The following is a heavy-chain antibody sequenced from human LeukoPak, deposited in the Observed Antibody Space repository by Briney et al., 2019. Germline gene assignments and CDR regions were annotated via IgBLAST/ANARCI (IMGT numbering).Heavy chain of an antibody. D-gene: IGHD2-2*01. Sequence: TLSLTCTVSGGSISSGSYYWSWIPQPAGKGLEWIGRIYTSGSTNYNPSLKSRVTISVDTSKNQFSLKLSSVTAADTAVYYCARDGVIPAAKIYYYYYYMDVWGKGTTVTVS. CDR3: ARDGVIPAAKIYYYYYYMDV. J-gene: IGHJ6*03. CDR2: IYTSGST. V-gene: IGHV4-61*02. CDR1: GGSISSGSYY.